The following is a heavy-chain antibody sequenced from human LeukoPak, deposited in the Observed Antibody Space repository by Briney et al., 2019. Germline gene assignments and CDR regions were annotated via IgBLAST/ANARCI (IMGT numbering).Heavy chain of an antibody. J-gene: IGHJ5*02. Sequence: SETLSLTCTVSGGSISSYYWSWIRQPPGKGLEWIGYIYYSGSTNHNPSLKSRVTISVDTSKNQFSLKLSSVTAADTAVYYCASHESSSIAAFDPWGQGTLVTVSS. D-gene: IGHD6-6*01. CDR1: GGSISSYY. CDR2: IYYSGST. CDR3: ASHESSSIAAFDP. V-gene: IGHV4-59*08.